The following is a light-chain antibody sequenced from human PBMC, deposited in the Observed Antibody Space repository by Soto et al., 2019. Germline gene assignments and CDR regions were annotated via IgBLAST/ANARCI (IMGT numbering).Light chain of an antibody. Sequence: IVLTQSPGTLSLSPGERATLSCRASQSVSGSYLAWYQQKPGQAPRLLIYGASSRATGIPDRFSGSGSGTDFTLTISRLEPEDFAVYYCQQYGRTFGQGTKVDIK. CDR2: GAS. CDR3: QQYGRT. J-gene: IGKJ1*01. CDR1: QSVSGSY. V-gene: IGKV3-20*01.